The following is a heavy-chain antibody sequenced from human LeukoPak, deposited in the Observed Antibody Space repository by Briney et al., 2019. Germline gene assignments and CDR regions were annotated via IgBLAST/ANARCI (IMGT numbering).Heavy chain of an antibody. CDR2: IASETYGGTA. J-gene: IGHJ4*02. CDR1: GFTFGDYA. Sequence: PVGSLRLSCTASGFTFGDYAMTWVRQAPGKGLEWVGFIASETYGGTAEYAASLKGRFTISRDDSKGIAYLQMSSLKTEDTAVYYCTRDQTPYYWGQGTLVTVSS. CDR3: TRDQTPYY. V-gene: IGHV3-49*04.